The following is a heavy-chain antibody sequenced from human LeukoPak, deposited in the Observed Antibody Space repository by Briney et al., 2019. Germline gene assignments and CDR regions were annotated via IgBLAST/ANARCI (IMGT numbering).Heavy chain of an antibody. D-gene: IGHD2-21*02. Sequence: ASVKVSCKASGYTFTDYYIHWVRQAPGQGLEWMGWINPDSGVTNYAQKFQGRVTMTRDTSITTAYMELSRLRSDDTAVYYCARDNREVRGGDCFDVWGKGTTVTVSS. CDR2: INPDSGVT. J-gene: IGHJ6*04. CDR1: GYTFTDYY. V-gene: IGHV1-2*02. CDR3: ARDNREVRGGDCFDV.